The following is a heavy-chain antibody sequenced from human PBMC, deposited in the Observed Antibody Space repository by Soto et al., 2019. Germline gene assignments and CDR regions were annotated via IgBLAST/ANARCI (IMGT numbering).Heavy chain of an antibody. Sequence: DVQLLESGGGLVQPGGSLRLSCTASGFTFSNYAMSWVRQAPGKGLEWVSSMSGRGGSTYYADSVKGRFTISRDNSKKALDLHMSSLRAEDTAFYYCAKEPNYDFWSGYRYFDSWGQGSLVTVSS. V-gene: IGHV3-23*01. D-gene: IGHD3-3*01. CDR2: MSGRGGST. J-gene: IGHJ4*02. CDR1: GFTFSNYA. CDR3: AKEPNYDFWSGYRYFDS.